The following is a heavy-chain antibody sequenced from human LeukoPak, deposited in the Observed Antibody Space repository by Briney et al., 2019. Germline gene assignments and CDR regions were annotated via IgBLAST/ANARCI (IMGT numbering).Heavy chain of an antibody. V-gene: IGHV3-21*05. CDR2: IWSTGEYI. CDR1: GDGFTRHT. CDR3: AREYDSRARFDS. Sequence: GGALRLSCAGSGDGFTRHTMNWVRRAPGKGLEWISYIWSTGEYIYYADSVKGRFTISRDNARTSVYLQMNSLRVEDTAIYYCAREYDSRARFDSWGQGTLVTVSS. D-gene: IGHD6-13*01. J-gene: IGHJ4*02.